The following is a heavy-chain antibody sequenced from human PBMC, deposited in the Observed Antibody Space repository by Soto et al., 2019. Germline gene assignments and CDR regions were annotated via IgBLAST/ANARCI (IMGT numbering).Heavy chain of an antibody. CDR3: GKILVGATGHTDADS. J-gene: IGHJ4*02. CDR2: IDNNGVT. Sequence: PSETLSLTCIVSGGSVCSNGHYWGWIRQPPGKGLEWIGSIDNNGVTNYNSSLKSRVTISRDTSKNQFSLRLTSVTAADTAVYYCGKILVGATGHTDADSWGPGTLVTVSS. CDR1: GGSVCSNGHY. D-gene: IGHD2-15*01. V-gene: IGHV4-39*01.